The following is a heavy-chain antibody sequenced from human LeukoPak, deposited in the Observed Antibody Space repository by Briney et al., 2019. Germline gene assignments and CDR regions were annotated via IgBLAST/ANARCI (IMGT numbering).Heavy chain of an antibody. D-gene: IGHD6-13*01. V-gene: IGHV3-23*01. CDR1: GFTFSNFA. CDR3: AKGAAAGKVDWFDP. CDR2: ITGYGAT. J-gene: IGHJ5*02. Sequence: PGGSLRLSCAASGFTFSNFAMMWVRQAPGTGLQWVSTITGYGATFYADSVRGRFTIFRDTSMNTLFLQMNSLGAEDTAVYYCAKGAAAGKVDWFDPWGQRTLVTVSS.